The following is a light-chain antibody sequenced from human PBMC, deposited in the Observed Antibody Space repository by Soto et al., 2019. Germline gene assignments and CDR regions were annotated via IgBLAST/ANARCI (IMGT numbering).Light chain of an antibody. CDR2: GAS. J-gene: IGKJ1*01. CDR3: QPSDAWPLT. CDR1: QSFRNN. V-gene: IGKV3-15*01. Sequence: EKVMTQSPATLSVSPGERVTLSCRASQSFRNNLAWYQQKPGQAPRLLIYGASTRATGIPGRFSGSGSGTEFTIQIRSLQAEDFAVYYCQPSDAWPLTFGPGTKLHIK.